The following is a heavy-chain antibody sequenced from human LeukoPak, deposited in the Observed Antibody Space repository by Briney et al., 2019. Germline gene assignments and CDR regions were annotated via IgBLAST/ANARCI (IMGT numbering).Heavy chain of an antibody. D-gene: IGHD6-13*01. CDR3: ARFYSSRYPFDY. Sequence: GGSLRLSCAASGFTFNSYAMSWVRQAPGKGLEWVSGISDSGAGKYYADSVKGRFTISRDNAKNSLYLQMNSLRAEDTAVYYCARFYSSRYPFDYWGQGTLVTVSS. J-gene: IGHJ4*02. CDR2: ISDSGAGK. V-gene: IGHV3-23*01. CDR1: GFTFNSYA.